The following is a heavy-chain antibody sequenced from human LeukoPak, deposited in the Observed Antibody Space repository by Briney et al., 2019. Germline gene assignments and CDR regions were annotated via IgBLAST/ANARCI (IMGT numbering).Heavy chain of an antibody. J-gene: IGHJ3*02. CDR3: ARVYDSSGYYWYGFDI. CDR2: IYPGDSDT. Sequence: GESLKISCKGFGYNFTSYWIGWVRQMPGKGLEWMGIIYPGDSDTIYSPSFQGQVTISADKSINTAYLQWSSLRASDTAMYYCARVYDSSGYYWYGFDIWGRGTMVTVSS. CDR1: GYNFTSYW. D-gene: IGHD3-22*01. V-gene: IGHV5-51*01.